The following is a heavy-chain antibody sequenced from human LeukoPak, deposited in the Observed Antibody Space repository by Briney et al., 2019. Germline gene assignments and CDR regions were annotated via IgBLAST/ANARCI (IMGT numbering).Heavy chain of an antibody. V-gene: IGHV4-34*01. J-gene: IGHJ4*02. CDR3: ARAPRITIFGVVRTSSKYFDY. CDR2: IKHSGST. CDR1: GGSLSGYY. Sequence: SDTLSLTCAVYGGSLSGYYWSWIRQPPGNGLEGTGEIKHSGSTNYNPSLKSRVTISVDTSKTQFSLKLSSVTAADTAVYYCARAPRITIFGVVRTSSKYFDYWGQGTLVTVSS. D-gene: IGHD3-3*01.